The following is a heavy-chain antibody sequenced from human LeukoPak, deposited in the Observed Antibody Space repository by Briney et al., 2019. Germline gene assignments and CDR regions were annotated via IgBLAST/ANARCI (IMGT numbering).Heavy chain of an antibody. V-gene: IGHV3-9*01. D-gene: IGHD2-8*01. J-gene: IGHJ4*02. CDR3: ARGPVRSPYYFDY. Sequence: PGGSLRLSCAASGFTFDDYAMHWVRQAPGKSLEWVSGISWNSGRIGYADSVKGRFTISRDNAKNSLYLQMNSLRDEDTAVYYCARGPVRSPYYFDYWGQGTLVTVSS. CDR2: ISWNSGRI. CDR1: GFTFDDYA.